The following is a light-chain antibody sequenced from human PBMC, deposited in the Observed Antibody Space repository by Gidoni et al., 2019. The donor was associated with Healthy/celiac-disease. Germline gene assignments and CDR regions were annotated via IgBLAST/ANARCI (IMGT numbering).Light chain of an antibody. J-gene: IGKJ4*01. CDR3: QQYDNLPLT. CDR1: QDISTY. CDR2: DAS. Sequence: DIQMTQSPSSLFASVGDRVTITCQASQDISTYLNWYQQKPGKAPKLLIYDASNLETGVPSRFSGSGSGTDFTFTISSLQAEDIATYYFQQYDNLPLTFGGGTKVEIK. V-gene: IGKV1-33*01.